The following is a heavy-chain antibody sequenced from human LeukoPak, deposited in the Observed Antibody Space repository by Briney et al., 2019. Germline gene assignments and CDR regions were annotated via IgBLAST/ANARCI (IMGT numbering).Heavy chain of an antibody. Sequence: PSETLSLTCTVSGGSINSGAYYWSWVRQHPEKGLDWIGYIGYTGDTYYNPSLRSRATISMDTSKTQFSLKLSSVTAADTAVYYCARDRYTVTTRDYYYYYGMDVWGQGTTVTVSS. CDR2: IGYTGDT. V-gene: IGHV4-31*03. CDR3: ARDRYTVTTRDYYYYYGMDV. CDR1: GGSINSGAYY. D-gene: IGHD4-17*01. J-gene: IGHJ6*02.